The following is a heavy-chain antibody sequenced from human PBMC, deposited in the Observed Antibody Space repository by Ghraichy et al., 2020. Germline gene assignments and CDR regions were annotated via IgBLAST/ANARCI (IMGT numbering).Heavy chain of an antibody. V-gene: IGHV3-48*02. Sequence: SVKGRFTISRDNAKNSLYLQMNSLRDEDTAVYYCAREPYGSGSYNHDYWGQGTLVTVSS. CDR3: AREPYGSGSYNHDY. D-gene: IGHD3-10*01. J-gene: IGHJ4*02.